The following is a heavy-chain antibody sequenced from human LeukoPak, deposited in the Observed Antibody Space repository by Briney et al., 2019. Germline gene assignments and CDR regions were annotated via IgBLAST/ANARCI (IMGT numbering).Heavy chain of an antibody. Sequence: PGGSLRLSCAASGFTFSNYAMSWVRQAPGKGLEWVAFIRYDGSNKYYADSVKGRFTISRDNSKNTLYLQMNSLRAEDTAVYYCAKDPLYVVAAYYFDYWGQGTLVTVSS. CDR1: GFTFSNYA. D-gene: IGHD2-15*01. CDR3: AKDPLYVVAAYYFDY. V-gene: IGHV3-30*02. J-gene: IGHJ4*02. CDR2: IRYDGSNK.